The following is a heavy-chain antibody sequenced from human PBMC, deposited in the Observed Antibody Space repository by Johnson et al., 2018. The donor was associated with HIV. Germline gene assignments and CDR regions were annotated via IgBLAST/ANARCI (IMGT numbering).Heavy chain of an antibody. CDR1: GFTFSNSD. Sequence: EVQLLESGGGLVQPGGSLRLSCAASGFTFSNSDMNWVHQAPGKRLEWVSGVSWNGSRTHYADSVKGRFIISRDNSRNTLYLQMNSLRVEDTAVYSCAKIGLDVFDIWGQGTMVTVSS. V-gene: IGHV3-35*01. CDR3: AKIGLDVFDI. CDR2: VSWNGSRT. J-gene: IGHJ3*02.